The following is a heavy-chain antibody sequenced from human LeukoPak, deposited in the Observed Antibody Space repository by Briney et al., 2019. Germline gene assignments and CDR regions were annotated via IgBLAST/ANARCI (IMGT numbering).Heavy chain of an antibody. CDR3: AREIGGSYPSYYYYYYMDV. CDR1: GFTFSSYS. D-gene: IGHD1-26*01. Sequence: PGGSLRLSCAASGFTFSSYSMNWVRQAPGKGLEWVSYISSSSSTIYYADPVKGRFTISRDNAKNSLYLQMNSLRAEDTAVYYCAREIGGSYPSYYYYYYMDVWGKGTTVTVSS. J-gene: IGHJ6*03. CDR2: ISSSSSTI. V-gene: IGHV3-48*04.